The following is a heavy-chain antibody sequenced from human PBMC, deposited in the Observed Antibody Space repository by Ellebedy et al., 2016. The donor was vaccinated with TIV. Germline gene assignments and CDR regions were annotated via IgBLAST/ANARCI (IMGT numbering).Heavy chain of an antibody. CDR3: AKALYSSGWFPLDY. Sequence: PGGSLRLSCAASGFTFSSYGMHWVRQAPGKGLEWVSGISWNSGSIGYADSVKGRFTISRDNAKNSLYLQMNSLRAEDTALYYCAKALYSSGWFPLDYWGQGTLVTVSS. J-gene: IGHJ4*02. D-gene: IGHD6-19*01. CDR2: ISWNSGSI. V-gene: IGHV3-9*01. CDR1: GFTFSSYG.